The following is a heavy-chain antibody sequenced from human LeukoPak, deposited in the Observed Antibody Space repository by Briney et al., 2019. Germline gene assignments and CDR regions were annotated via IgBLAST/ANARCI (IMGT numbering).Heavy chain of an antibody. V-gene: IGHV4-39*01. CDR1: GGSIGSSNYY. Sequence: SSETLSLTCTVSGGSIGSSNYYWVWIRQPPGKGLEWIGSIYYSGSTYYNSSLKSRVTISVDTSKNQFSLKLSSVTAADTAVYYCARQHDYGSFDYWGQGTLVTVSS. J-gene: IGHJ4*02. CDR2: IYYSGST. D-gene: IGHD4-17*01. CDR3: ARQHDYGSFDY.